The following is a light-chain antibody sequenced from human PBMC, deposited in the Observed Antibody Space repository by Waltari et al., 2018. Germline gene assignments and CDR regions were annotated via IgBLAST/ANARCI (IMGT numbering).Light chain of an antibody. CDR2: DAS. CDR3: QLTRS. Sequence: EIVLTQSPATLSLSPGERATLSCRASQSVTGYGYLDWYQQKPGQAPRLLIYDASNRATGIPARFSGSGSGTDFTLSISSLEPEDFAIYYCQLTRSFGQGTRVEIK. J-gene: IGKJ1*01. CDR1: QSVTGY. V-gene: IGKV3-11*01.